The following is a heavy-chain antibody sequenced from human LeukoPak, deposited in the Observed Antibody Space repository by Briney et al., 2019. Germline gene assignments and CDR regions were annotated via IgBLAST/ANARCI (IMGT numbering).Heavy chain of an antibody. V-gene: IGHV3-23*01. CDR1: GITFSSYA. CDR3: AKAPSADYYYMDV. CDR2: ISGSGGST. Sequence: PGGSLRLSCAASGITFSSYAMNWVRQAPGKGLEWVSSISGSGGSTYYADSVKGRFTISRDNSKNTLYLQMNSLRAEDTAIYYCAKAPSADYYYMDVWGKGTTVTVPS. J-gene: IGHJ6*03.